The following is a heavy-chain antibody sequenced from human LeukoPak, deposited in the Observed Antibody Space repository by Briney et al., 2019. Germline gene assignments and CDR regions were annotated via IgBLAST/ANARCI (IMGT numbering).Heavy chain of an antibody. D-gene: IGHD3-22*01. J-gene: IGHJ4*02. Sequence: GGSLRLSCAASGFTFSSYAMHWVRQAPGKGLEWVAVISYDGSNKYYADSVKGRFTISRDNAKNTLYLQMNSLRAEDTALYYCTRDPRYYYDNSGPYWGQGTLVTVSS. V-gene: IGHV3-30-3*01. CDR3: TRDPRYYYDNSGPY. CDR2: ISYDGSNK. CDR1: GFTFSSYA.